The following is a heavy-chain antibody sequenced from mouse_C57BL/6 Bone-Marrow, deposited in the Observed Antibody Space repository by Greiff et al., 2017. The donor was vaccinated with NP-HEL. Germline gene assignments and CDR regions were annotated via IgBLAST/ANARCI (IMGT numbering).Heavy chain of an antibody. V-gene: IGHV1-80*01. CDR1: GYAFSSYW. Sequence: QVQLKQSGAELVKPGASVKISCKASGYAFSSYWMNWVKQRPGKGLEWIGQIYPGDGDTNYNGKFKGKATLTADKSSSTAYMQLSSLTSEDSAVYFGARLTHYYGSRYWYFDVWGTGTTVTVSS. J-gene: IGHJ1*03. D-gene: IGHD1-1*01. CDR3: ARLTHYYGSRYWYFDV. CDR2: IYPGDGDT.